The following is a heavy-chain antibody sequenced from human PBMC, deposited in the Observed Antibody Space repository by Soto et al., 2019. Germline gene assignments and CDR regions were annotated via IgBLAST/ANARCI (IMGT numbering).Heavy chain of an antibody. D-gene: IGHD3-22*01. CDR2: ITVSGAST. V-gene: IGHV3-23*01. Sequence: EVQLLESGGALVQPGGSLRLSCAASGFAFSNYPMSWVRQAPGKGLEWVSGITVSGASTYYADSVKGRFTSSRDDYKNILYLEMNSLRAEDTAVYYCAKEGSTLIVRNWFDTWGQGARVTVSS. J-gene: IGHJ5*02. CDR1: GFAFSNYP. CDR3: AKEGSTLIVRNWFDT.